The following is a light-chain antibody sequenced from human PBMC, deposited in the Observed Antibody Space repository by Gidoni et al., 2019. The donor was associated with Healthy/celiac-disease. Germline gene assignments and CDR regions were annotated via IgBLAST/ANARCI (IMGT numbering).Light chain of an antibody. J-gene: IGKJ4*01. V-gene: IGKV1-27*01. CDR1: QGISNY. CDR3: QKYNSAPRT. Sequence: DIPMPQSPSSLSASVGDRVTITCRASQGISNYLAWYQQKPGKVPKLLIYDASTLQSGVPSRFRGSGSGTDFTLTISSLQPEDVATYYCQKYNSAPRTFGGGTKVEIK. CDR2: DAS.